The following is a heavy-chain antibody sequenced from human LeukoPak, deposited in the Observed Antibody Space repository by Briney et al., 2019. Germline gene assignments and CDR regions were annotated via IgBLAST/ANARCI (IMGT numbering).Heavy chain of an antibody. D-gene: IGHD2-15*01. Sequence: ASVKVSCKASGYTFTSYDTNGVRQATGQGREGMGWMNPNSGNTGYAQKFQGRVTMTRNTSISTAYMELSSLRSEDTAVYFCARGIGYCSGGSCYTPPDYWGQGTLVTVSS. V-gene: IGHV1-8*01. J-gene: IGHJ4*02. CDR2: MNPNSGNT. CDR3: ARGIGYCSGGSCYTPPDY. CDR1: GYTFTSYD.